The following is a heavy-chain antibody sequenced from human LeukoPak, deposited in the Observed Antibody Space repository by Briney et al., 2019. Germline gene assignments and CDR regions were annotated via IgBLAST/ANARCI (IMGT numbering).Heavy chain of an antibody. CDR1: GYSIGSGYY. D-gene: IGHD5-18*01. Sequence: PSETLSLPCAVSGYSIGSGYYWGWIRQPPGKGLEWIGSIYHSGSTYYNPSLKSRVTISVDTSKNQFSLKLSSVTAADTAVYYCATPHGYSYGLDYWGQGTLVTVSS. CDR2: IYHSGST. J-gene: IGHJ4*02. V-gene: IGHV4-38-2*01. CDR3: ATPHGYSYGLDY.